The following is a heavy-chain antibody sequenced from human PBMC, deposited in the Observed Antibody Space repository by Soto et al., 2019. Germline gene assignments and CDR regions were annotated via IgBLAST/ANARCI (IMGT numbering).Heavy chain of an antibody. CDR1: GDSVSSNGSA. J-gene: IGHJ5*02. CDR3: VRVDWNDAGS. D-gene: IGHD1-1*01. CDR2: TRYTSKWYT. V-gene: IGHV6-1*01. Sequence: SQTLSLTCAISGDSVSSNGSAWEWIRQSPSRGLEWLGRTRYTSKWYTEYAESVKSRITINADTSKNHFSLQLRSVTPEDTAVYYCVRVDWNDAGSWGQGTQVTVSS.